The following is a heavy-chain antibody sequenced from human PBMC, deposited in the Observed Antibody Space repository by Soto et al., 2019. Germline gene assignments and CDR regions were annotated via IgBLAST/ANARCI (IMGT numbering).Heavy chain of an antibody. D-gene: IGHD6-13*01. CDR3: ARDGAAAGTFDD. V-gene: IGHV1-18*01. CDR1: GYTFTSYA. J-gene: IGHJ4*02. CDR2: ISAYNGNT. Sequence: QVQLVQSGAEVKKPGASVKVSCKASGYTFTSYAISWVRQAPGQGLEWMGWISAYNGNTNYAQKLQGRVTMTRDTATSTADMELRSLRSDDTAVYYCARDGAAAGTFDDWGQGTLGTVSS.